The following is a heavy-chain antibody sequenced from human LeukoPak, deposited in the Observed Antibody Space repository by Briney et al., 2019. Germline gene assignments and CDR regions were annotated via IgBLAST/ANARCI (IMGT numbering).Heavy chain of an antibody. CDR2: IYYSGST. V-gene: IGHV4-39*07. J-gene: IGHJ5*02. CDR1: GGSISSSSYY. Sequence: SETLSLTCTVSGGSISSSSYYWGWIRQPPGKGLEWIGRIYYSGSTYYNPSLKSRVTISVDTSKNQFSLKLSSVTAADTAVYYCASSPGRYCSGGSCYLGGNWFDPWGQGTLVTVSS. D-gene: IGHD2-15*01. CDR3: ASSPGRYCSGGSCYLGGNWFDP.